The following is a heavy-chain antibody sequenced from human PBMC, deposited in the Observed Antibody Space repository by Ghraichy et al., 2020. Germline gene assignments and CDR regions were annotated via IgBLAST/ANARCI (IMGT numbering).Heavy chain of an antibody. J-gene: IGHJ5*02. V-gene: IGHV4-30-2*01. Sequence: SETLSLTCAVSGGSISSGGYSWSWIRQPPGKGLEWIGYIYHSGSTYYNPSLKSRVTISVDRSKNQFSLKLSSVTAADTAVYYCARGQPAAGNWFDPWGQGTLVTVSS. CDR2: IYHSGST. CDR3: ARGQPAAGNWFDP. CDR1: GGSISSGGYS. D-gene: IGHD2-2*01.